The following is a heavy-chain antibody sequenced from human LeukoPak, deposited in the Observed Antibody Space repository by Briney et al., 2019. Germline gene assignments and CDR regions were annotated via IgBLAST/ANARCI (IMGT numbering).Heavy chain of an antibody. CDR1: GFTFGDYA. D-gene: IGHD3-10*01. V-gene: IGHV3-49*04. J-gene: IGHJ4*02. Sequence: GGSLRLSCAASGFTFGDYAMSWVRQAPGKGLEWVGFIRSKAYGGTTEYAASVEGRFTISRDDSKSIAYLQMNSLKTEDTAVYYCTRTVYYYGSGAIDYWGQGTLVTVSS. CDR2: IRSKAYGGTT. CDR3: TRTVYYYGSGAIDY.